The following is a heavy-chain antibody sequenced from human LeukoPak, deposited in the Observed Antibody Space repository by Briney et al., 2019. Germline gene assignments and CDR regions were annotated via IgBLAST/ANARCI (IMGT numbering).Heavy chain of an antibody. Sequence: SETLSLTCTVSGGSFSSGTYYWSWIRQPPGKGLEWIGYIYHSGSTYYNPSLKSRVTISVDRSKNQFSLKLSSVTAADTAVYYCARSIAVLLYDYWGQGTLVTVSS. D-gene: IGHD6-6*01. CDR1: GGSFSSGTYY. CDR2: IYHSGST. CDR3: ARSIAVLLYDY. J-gene: IGHJ4*02. V-gene: IGHV4-30-2*01.